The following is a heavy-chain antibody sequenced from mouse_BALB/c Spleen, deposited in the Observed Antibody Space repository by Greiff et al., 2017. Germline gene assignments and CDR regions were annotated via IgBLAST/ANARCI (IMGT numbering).Heavy chain of an antibody. V-gene: IGHV5-12-1*01. CDR1: GFAFSSYD. J-gene: IGHJ2*01. Sequence: EVKLMESGGGLVKPGGSLKLSCAASGFAFSSYDMSWVRQTPEKRLEWVAYISSGGGSTYYPDTVKGRFTISRDNAKNTLYLQMSSLKSEDTAMYYCARLWYYGSSYYFDYWGQGTTLTVSS. CDR2: ISSGGGST. CDR3: ARLWYYGSSYYFDY. D-gene: IGHD1-1*01.